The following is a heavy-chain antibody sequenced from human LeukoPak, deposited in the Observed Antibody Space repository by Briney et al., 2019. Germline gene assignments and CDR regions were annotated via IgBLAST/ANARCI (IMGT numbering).Heavy chain of an antibody. Sequence: GGSLRLSCAASGFTFSDYYMSWIRQAPGKGPEWVSYISSSGSTIYYADSVKGRFTISRDNAKNTLYLQMNSLRAEDTAVYYCAMTTDYYDSSGYSELDYWGQGTLVTVSS. D-gene: IGHD3-22*01. V-gene: IGHV3-11*04. CDR3: AMTTDYYDSSGYSELDY. J-gene: IGHJ4*02. CDR1: GFTFSDYY. CDR2: ISSSGSTI.